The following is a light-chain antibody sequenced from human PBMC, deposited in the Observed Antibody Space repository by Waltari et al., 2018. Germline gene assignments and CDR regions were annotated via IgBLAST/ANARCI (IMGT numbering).Light chain of an antibody. Sequence: SYEVTQPPSVSVSPRQRATIPCSGEKLGSKDVSWYQQKSGQSPVLVIYRDDKRPSGIPERFSGSNSGNTATLTISGTQPMDEADYYCQAWDSSAFVFGAGTKVTVL. J-gene: IGLJ1*01. CDR3: QAWDSSAFV. CDR1: KLGSKD. V-gene: IGLV3-1*01. CDR2: RDD.